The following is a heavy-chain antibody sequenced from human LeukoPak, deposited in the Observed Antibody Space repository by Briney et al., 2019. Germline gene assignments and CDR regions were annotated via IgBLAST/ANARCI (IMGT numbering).Heavy chain of an antibody. Sequence: GASMKVSCKASGYTFTNYYIHCVRQAPGHGLEWMGIIDPSGGSTSYAQKFQGRVTMTRDMSTSTVYMELSSLRSEDTAVYHCARGSSGSYLNYFDYWGQGTLVTVSS. CDR3: ARGSSGSYLNYFDY. CDR1: GYTFTNYY. D-gene: IGHD1-26*01. J-gene: IGHJ4*02. CDR2: IDPSGGST. V-gene: IGHV1-46*01.